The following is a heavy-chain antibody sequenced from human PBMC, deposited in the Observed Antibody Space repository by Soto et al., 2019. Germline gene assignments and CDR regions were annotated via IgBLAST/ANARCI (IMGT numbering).Heavy chain of an antibody. Sequence: QVQLVQSGAEVKKPGASLRVSCKASGYTFNTYDINWVRQTPGQGLEWMGWVSPHSGSTGFAQKFQGRLTMTTNTIITTAYMDLISLRSDASAVYFCARGGYSSSWEFDFGGQGTLVTVSP. V-gene: IGHV1-8*01. J-gene: IGHJ4*02. CDR3: ARGGYSSSWEFDF. CDR2: VSPHSGST. D-gene: IGHD6-6*01. CDR1: GYTFNTYD.